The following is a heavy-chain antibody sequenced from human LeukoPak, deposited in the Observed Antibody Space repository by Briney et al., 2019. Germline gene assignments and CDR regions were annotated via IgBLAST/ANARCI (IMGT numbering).Heavy chain of an antibody. CDR2: VKGDGSHT. J-gene: IGHJ6*02. D-gene: IGHD3-16*01. CDR3: ARSEYEYGYGHWGLDV. V-gene: IGHV3-74*01. Sequence: PGGSLRLSCAASGFTFTTYWMHWVRQAPGKGLVWVSRVKGDGSHTNYAESVTGRFTISRDNAKNTVYLQMNSLRAEDTAVYYCARSEYEYGYGHWGLDVWGQGTTATVSS. CDR1: GFTFTTYW.